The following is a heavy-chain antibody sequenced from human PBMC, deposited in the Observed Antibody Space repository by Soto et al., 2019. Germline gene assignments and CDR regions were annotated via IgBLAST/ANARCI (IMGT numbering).Heavy chain of an antibody. D-gene: IGHD3-10*01. V-gene: IGHV4-38-2*02. CDR1: GYSISSGYY. Sequence: PSETLSLTCSVSGYSISSGYYWGWIRQPPGKGLEWIGSIYHSGSTYYNPSLKSRVTISVDTSKNQFSLKLSSVTAADTAVYYCARDRGYGSGSYRGMDVWGQGTTVTVSS. CDR3: ARDRGYGSGSYRGMDV. CDR2: IYHSGST. J-gene: IGHJ6*02.